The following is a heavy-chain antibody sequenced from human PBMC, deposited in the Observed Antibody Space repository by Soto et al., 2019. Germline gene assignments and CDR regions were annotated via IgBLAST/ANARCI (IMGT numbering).Heavy chain of an antibody. J-gene: IGHJ6*02. CDR3: ARVITIFGVAPLGMDV. CDR1: GYTFTGYY. V-gene: IGHV1-2*02. Sequence: ASVKVSCKASGYTFTGYYMHWVRQAPGQGLEWMGWINPNSGGTNYAQKFQGRVTMTRDTSISTAYMELSRLRSDDTAVYYCARVITIFGVAPLGMDVWGQGTTVTVSS. CDR2: INPNSGGT. D-gene: IGHD3-3*01.